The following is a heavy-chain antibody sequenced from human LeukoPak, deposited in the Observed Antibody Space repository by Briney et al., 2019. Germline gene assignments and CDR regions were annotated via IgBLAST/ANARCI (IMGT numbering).Heavy chain of an antibody. D-gene: IGHD3-22*01. CDR1: GGTFNSYA. V-gene: IGHV1-69*05. Sequence: SVKVSCKASGGTFNSYAISWVRQAPGQGLEWMGGIIPIFGTANYAQKVQGRVTITTDGSTTTAYMELSSLRSEDTAVYYCARGVLAGRSKGYYYDSSGPPRAFDIWGQGTMVTVSS. CDR2: IIPIFGTA. J-gene: IGHJ3*02. CDR3: ARGVLAGRSKGYYYDSSGPPRAFDI.